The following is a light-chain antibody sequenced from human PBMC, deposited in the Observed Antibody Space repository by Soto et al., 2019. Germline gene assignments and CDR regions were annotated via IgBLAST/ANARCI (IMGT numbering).Light chain of an antibody. J-gene: IGLJ3*02. Sequence: QSALTQPASLSGTPGQSITISCTGTSSDVGSGNFVSWFQQHPGKAPKLMIYEVTNRPSGVSYRFSGSKSGNTASLTISGLQAEDEADYSCSSFTTTNTWVFGGGTKSPS. V-gene: IGLV2-14*01. CDR3: SSFTTTNTWV. CDR1: SSDVGSGNF. CDR2: EVT.